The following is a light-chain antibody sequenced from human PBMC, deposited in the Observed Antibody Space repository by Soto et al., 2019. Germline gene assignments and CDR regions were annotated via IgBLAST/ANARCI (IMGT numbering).Light chain of an antibody. CDR1: QGVSAY. J-gene: IGKJ1*01. CDR2: AAS. V-gene: IGKV1-39*01. Sequence: DIQMTQSPSSLSASVGDRVTITCRASQGVSAYLLWYQQRQGTAPKLLLYAASNLLSGVPSRFSGSGSGTNFTLTISSLQPEDFATYYCQQYNSYSFTWTFGQGTKVEIK. CDR3: QQYNSYSFTWT.